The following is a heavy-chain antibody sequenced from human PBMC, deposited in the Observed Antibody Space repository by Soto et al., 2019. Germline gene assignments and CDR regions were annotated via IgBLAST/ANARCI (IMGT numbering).Heavy chain of an antibody. CDR2: ISSSSSTI. V-gene: IGHV3-48*02. D-gene: IGHD6-6*01. CDR3: ARPEYSSSSYGMDV. Sequence: GSLRLSCAASGFTFSSYSMNWVRQAPGKGLEWVSYISSSSSTIYYADSVKGRFTISRDNAKNSLYLQMNSLRDEDTAVYYCARPEYSSSSYGMDVWGRGTLVTVSS. J-gene: IGHJ6*02. CDR1: GFTFSSYS.